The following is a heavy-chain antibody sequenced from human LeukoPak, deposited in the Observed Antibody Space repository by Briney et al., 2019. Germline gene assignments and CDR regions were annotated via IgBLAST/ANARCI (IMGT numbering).Heavy chain of an antibody. CDR2: IFWDDDK. V-gene: IGHV2-5*02. D-gene: IGHD2-2*01. J-gene: IGHJ4*02. CDR1: GFSLRTRGGG. CDR3: ARRCSSASCYLY. Sequence: SGPTLINPTPTLTLTCTFSGFSLRTRGGGVGWIRQPPGKALEWLALIFWDDDKRYSPSLKSRLTITKDTSKDQVVLTMINVDPVDTATYYCARRCSSASCYLYWGQGTLVTVSS.